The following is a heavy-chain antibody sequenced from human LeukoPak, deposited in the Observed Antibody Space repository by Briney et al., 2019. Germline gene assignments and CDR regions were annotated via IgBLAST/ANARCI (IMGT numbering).Heavy chain of an antibody. D-gene: IGHD6-13*01. CDR2: IRYDGSNK. J-gene: IGHJ6*02. Sequence: LTGGSLRLSCAASGFTFSSYGMHWVRQAPGKGLEWVAFIRYDGSNKYYADSVKGRFTISRDNSKNTLYLQMNSLRAEDTAVYYCAKIQQLDYYYYYYGIDVWGQGTTVTVSS. CDR1: GFTFSSYG. V-gene: IGHV3-30*02. CDR3: AKIQQLDYYYYYYGIDV.